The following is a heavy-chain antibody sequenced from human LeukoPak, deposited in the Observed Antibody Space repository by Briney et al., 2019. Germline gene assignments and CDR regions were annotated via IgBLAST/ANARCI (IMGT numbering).Heavy chain of an antibody. CDR2: INPNSGET. CDR1: GYTLSGYY. V-gene: IGHV1-2*02. CDR3: PRYNWNDVVSALDY. Sequence: ASVRVSCKASGYTLSGYYIHWVRQAPGQGLEWLGWINPNSGETNYAQKFQGGVTLTRDTSISTFYMEVSRLRSDDTAVDFCPRYNWNDVVSALDYWGQATLVTVSS. D-gene: IGHD1-1*01. J-gene: IGHJ4*02.